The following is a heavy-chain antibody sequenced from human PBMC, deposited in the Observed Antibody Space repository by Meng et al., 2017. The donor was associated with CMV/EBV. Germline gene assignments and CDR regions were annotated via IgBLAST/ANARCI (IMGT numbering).Heavy chain of an antibody. D-gene: IGHD3-22*01. CDR1: GESFSVYY. CDR2: INHSGST. CDR3: ARVWDSGWDY. J-gene: IGHJ4*02. V-gene: IGHV4-34*01. Sequence: QVHLNQWGSGLLKPSETPPLPFASYGESFSVYYWSWIRQPPGKGLEWIGEINHSGSTNYNPSLKSRVTISVDTSKNQFSLKLSSVTAADTAVYYCARVWDSGWDYWGQGTLVTVSS.